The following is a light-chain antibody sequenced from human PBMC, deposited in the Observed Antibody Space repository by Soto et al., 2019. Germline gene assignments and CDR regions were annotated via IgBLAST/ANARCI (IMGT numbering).Light chain of an antibody. CDR3: QHYDTSPWT. CDR1: QSVSSSF. J-gene: IGKJ1*01. V-gene: IGKV3-20*01. Sequence: EIVLTQSPGTLSLSPGERATLSCRASQSVSSSFLAWYQQKPGQAPRLLIYGASNRATGIPDRFSGSGSGKYFTLTISRLEPEDFAVYYCQHYDTSPWTFGQGTKVEIK. CDR2: GAS.